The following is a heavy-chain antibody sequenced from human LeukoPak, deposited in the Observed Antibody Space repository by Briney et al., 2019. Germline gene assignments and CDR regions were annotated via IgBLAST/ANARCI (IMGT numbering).Heavy chain of an antibody. V-gene: IGHV4-59*08. J-gene: IGHJ4*02. CDR1: GGSISSYY. CDR3: AGLSSGWYPYYFDY. D-gene: IGHD6-19*01. Sequence: SETLSLTCTVSGGSISSYYWSWIRQPPGKGLGWIGYIYYSGSTNYNPSLKSRVTISVDTSKNQFSLKLSSVTAADTAVYYCAGLSSGWYPYYFDYWGQGTLVTVSS. CDR2: IYYSGST.